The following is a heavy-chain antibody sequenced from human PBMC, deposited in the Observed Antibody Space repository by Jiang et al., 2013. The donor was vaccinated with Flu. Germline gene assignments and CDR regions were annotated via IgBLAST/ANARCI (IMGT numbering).Heavy chain of an antibody. CDR2: ISGSGGST. CDR1: GFTFSNYA. Sequence: VQLLESGGGLEQPGGSLRLSCAASGFTFSNYAMSWVRQAPGKGLEWVSVISGSGGSTYYADSVKGRCTISRDNSKNTLYLQMNSLRAEDTAVYYCVKAAGENCYSGLDYWGQGTLVTVSS. J-gene: IGHJ4*02. V-gene: IGHV3-23*01. CDR3: VKAAGENCYSGLDY. D-gene: IGHD2-15*01.